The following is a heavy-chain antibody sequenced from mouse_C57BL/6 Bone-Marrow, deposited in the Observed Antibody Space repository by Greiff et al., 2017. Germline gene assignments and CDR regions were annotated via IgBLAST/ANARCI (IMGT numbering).Heavy chain of an antibody. J-gene: IGHJ1*03. D-gene: IGHD2-2*01. Sequence: EVKLVESGEGLVKPGGSLKLSCAASGFTFSCYAMSWVRQTPEKRLEWVAYISSGGDYIYYADTVKGRFTISRDNARNTLYLQMSSLKSEDTAMYYCTRDSLLWLRRDWYFDVWGTGTTVTVSS. CDR3: TRDSLLWLRRDWYFDV. CDR2: ISSGGDYI. CDR1: GFTFSCYA. V-gene: IGHV5-9-1*02.